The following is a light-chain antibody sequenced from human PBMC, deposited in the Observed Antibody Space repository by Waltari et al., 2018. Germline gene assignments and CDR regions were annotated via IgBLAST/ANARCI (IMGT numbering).Light chain of an antibody. Sequence: EIVLTQSPGTLSLSPGERATLSCWASQSVGKSLAWYQQKRGQAPRLLIYGASTRATGIPDRFSGSGSGTDISLTISRLEPEDFAVYYCQHYVRLPVTFGQGTKVEIK. CDR1: QSVGKS. V-gene: IGKV3-20*01. CDR3: QHYVRLPVT. J-gene: IGKJ1*01. CDR2: GAS.